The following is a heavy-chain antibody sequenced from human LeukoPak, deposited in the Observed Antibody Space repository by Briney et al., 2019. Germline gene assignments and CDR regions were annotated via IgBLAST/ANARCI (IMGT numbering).Heavy chain of an antibody. J-gene: IGHJ4*02. D-gene: IGHD3-10*01. CDR3: ARGGDRSFDY. V-gene: IGHV4-4*08. CDR2: IYTSGST. Sequence: SETLSLTCAVYGGSFSGYYWSWIRQPPGKGLEWIGRIYTSGSTNYNPSLKSRVTISGDTSKNQFSLRLSSVTAADTAVYYCARGGDRSFDYWGQGTLVTVSS. CDR1: GGSFSGYY.